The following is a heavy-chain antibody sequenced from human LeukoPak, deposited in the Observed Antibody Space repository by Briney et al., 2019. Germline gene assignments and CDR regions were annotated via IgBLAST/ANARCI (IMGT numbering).Heavy chain of an antibody. CDR1: GFTLGSHT. J-gene: IGHJ4*02. CDR2: ISSDGRRE. Sequence: PGGSLRLSCAASGFTLGSHTMHWARQGPGEGREWVAAISSDGRREFYADSVKGRFTISRDNSKNTLSLQMTSLKAEDTALYYCARDLSGGYSLDYWGQGAQVTVSS. CDR3: ARDLSGGYSLDY. D-gene: IGHD1-26*01. V-gene: IGHV3-30*04.